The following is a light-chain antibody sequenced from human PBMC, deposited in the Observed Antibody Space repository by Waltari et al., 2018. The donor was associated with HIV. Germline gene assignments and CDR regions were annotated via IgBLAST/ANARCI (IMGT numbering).Light chain of an antibody. CDR1: TRNIGFFNL. Sequence: QSALTPPDSVSGSPGQSLTISCTGTTRNIGFFNLVSWYRQYPGKAPQLIIYGVTSRPSGISSRFSGSKSGNTASLTISGLQVDDEADYYCNSYASDDTVVFGGGTKLTVL. CDR3: NSYASDDTVV. J-gene: IGLJ2*01. V-gene: IGLV2-14*01. CDR2: GVT.